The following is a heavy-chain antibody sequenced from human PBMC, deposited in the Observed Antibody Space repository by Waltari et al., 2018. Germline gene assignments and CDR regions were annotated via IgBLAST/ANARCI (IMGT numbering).Heavy chain of an antibody. Sequence: QVQLQESGPGLVRPSETLSPNCTVSGGSISSSNYFWAWVRQPPGKGLEWIGSIYYSEITYYNPSLKSRVTISGDTSKNQFSLNLSSVTAADSAVYYCARSTGIPTGHYMDVWGKGTTVTISS. CDR2: IYYSEIT. CDR1: GGSISSSNYF. J-gene: IGHJ6*03. V-gene: IGHV4-39*07. CDR3: ARSTGIPTGHYMDV. D-gene: IGHD1-1*01.